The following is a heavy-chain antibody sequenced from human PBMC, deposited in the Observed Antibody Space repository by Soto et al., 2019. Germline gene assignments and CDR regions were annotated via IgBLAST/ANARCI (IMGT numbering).Heavy chain of an antibody. J-gene: IGHJ5*02. D-gene: IGHD4-17*01. Sequence: PSETLSLTCTVSGGSISSYYWSWIRQPPGKGLEWIGYIYYSGSTNYNPSLKSRVTISVDTPKNQFSLKLSSVTAADTAVYYCARTLLFGTDYGGNPGPWFDPWGQGTLVTVSS. CDR2: IYYSGST. CDR3: ARTLLFGTDYGGNPGPWFDP. CDR1: GGSISSYY. V-gene: IGHV4-59*01.